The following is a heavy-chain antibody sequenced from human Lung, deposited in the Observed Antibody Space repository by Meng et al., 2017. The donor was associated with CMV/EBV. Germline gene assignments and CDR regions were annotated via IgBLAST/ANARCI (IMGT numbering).Heavy chain of an antibody. V-gene: IGHV3-30*04. J-gene: IGHJ3*02. CDR1: GFTFSSYA. CDR3: ARLGVVVPAAQTPAFDI. Sequence: GESLKISCAASGFTFSSYAMHWVRQAPGKGLEWVAVISYDGSNKYYADSVKGRFTISRGNSKNTLYLQMNSLRAEDTAVYYCARLGVVVPAAQTPAFDIWGQGTXVTVSS. D-gene: IGHD2-2*01. CDR2: ISYDGSNK.